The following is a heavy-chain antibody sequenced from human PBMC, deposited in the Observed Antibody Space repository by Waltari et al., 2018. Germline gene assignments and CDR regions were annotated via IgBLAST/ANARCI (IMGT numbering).Heavy chain of an antibody. CDR2: VYYTGST. CDR1: GYSISTGYF. D-gene: IGHD3-3*01. Sequence: QVQLQESGPGLVKPSETLSLTCAVSGYSISTGYFWGWIRQPPGKGLGWIGSVYYTGSTYYNPSLKSRVTISVDMSKNQFSLELTSVTAADTAVYYCARDRRHTIFGVVSLFDYWGQGALVTVSS. J-gene: IGHJ4*02. V-gene: IGHV4-38-2*02. CDR3: ARDRRHTIFGVVSLFDY.